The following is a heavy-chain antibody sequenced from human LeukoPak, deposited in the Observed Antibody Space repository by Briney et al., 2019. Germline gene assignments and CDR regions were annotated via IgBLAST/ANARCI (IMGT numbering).Heavy chain of an antibody. J-gene: IGHJ4*02. D-gene: IGHD3-22*01. V-gene: IGHV4-31*03. CDR2: NYYSGST. CDR3: ARADSSGYSYFDY. Sequence: SETLSLTCTVSGGSISSGGYYWSWIRQHPGMGLEWIGYNYYSGSTYYNPSLKSRVTISVDTSNNQFSLKLSSVTDADTAVYYCARADSSGYSYFDYWGQGTLVTVSS. CDR1: GGSISSGGYY.